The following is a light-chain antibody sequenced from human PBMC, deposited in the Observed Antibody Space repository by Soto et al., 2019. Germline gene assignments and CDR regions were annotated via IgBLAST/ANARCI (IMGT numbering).Light chain of an antibody. CDR3: SSYTSSSTLYV. CDR2: EVS. Sequence: QSVLTQPASVSGSPGQSITISCTGTSSDVGGYNYVCWYQQRPGKAPKLMIYEVSNRPQGVSHRFSGSKSGNTASLTISGLQAEDEADYYCSSYTSSSTLYVFGTGTKLIVL. CDR1: SSDVGGYNY. J-gene: IGLJ1*01. V-gene: IGLV2-14*01.